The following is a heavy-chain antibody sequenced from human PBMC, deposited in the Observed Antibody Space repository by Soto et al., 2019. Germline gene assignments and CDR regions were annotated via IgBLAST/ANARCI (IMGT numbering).Heavy chain of an antibody. CDR1: GCRSISYW. D-gene: IGHD2-21*01. CDR2: IXXGXPXX. V-gene: IGHV5-51*01. CDR3: ASRRRINAGMDV. J-gene: IGHJ6*02. Sequence: GESLTILCRGSGCRSISYWVSSVRQMPGKGLXSMXXIXXGXPXXXYXXSFQGHVTISADESTNTAYLQWSSLKPSDTAIYYCASRRRINAGMDVWGQGTTVTVSS.